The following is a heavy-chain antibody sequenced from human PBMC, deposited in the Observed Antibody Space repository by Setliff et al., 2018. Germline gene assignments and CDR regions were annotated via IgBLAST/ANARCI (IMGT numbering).Heavy chain of an antibody. J-gene: IGHJ4*02. CDR3: ASSCSGSSCYAGLDY. CDR1: GLTFSTYR. V-gene: IGHV3-30*09. Sequence: PGGSLRLSCAASGLTFSTYRFHWVRQAPGKGLEWVAVLFNDGINQYYAESVKGRFAISRDISKNTLYLQMNSPRAEDSAIYYCASSCSGSSCYAGLDYWGQGTLVTVSS. CDR2: LFNDGINQ. D-gene: IGHD2-15*01.